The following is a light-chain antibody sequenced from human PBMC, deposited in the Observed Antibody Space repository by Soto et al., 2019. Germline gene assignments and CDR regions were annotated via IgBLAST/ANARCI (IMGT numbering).Light chain of an antibody. V-gene: IGLV1-40*01. CDR2: ANN. CDR3: QSYASSLSAGFV. CDR1: SSNIGAGYD. J-gene: IGLJ1*01. Sequence: QPVLTQPPSVSGAPGQRVSISCTGSSSNIGAGYDVHWYQQLPGKAPTLLIYANNNRPSGVPDRFSGSKSGTSASLAITGLRAEDEADYYCQSYASSLSAGFVFGTGTKVTVL.